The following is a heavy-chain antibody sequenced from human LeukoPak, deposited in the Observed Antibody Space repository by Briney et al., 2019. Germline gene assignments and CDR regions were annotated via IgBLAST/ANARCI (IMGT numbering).Heavy chain of an antibody. CDR2: ISYDGSNK. CDR3: ARDSNLAVPLGYYGMDV. D-gene: IGHD6-19*01. Sequence: GGSLRLSCAASGFTFSSYAMHWVRQAPGKGLEWVAVISYDGSNKYYADSVKGRFTISRDNSKNTLYLQMNSLRAEDTAVYYCARDSNLAVPLGYYGMDVWGQGTTVTVSS. CDR1: GFTFSSYA. V-gene: IGHV3-30-3*01. J-gene: IGHJ6*02.